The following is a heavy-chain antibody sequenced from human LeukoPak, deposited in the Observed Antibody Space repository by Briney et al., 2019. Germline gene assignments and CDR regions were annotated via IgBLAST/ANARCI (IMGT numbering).Heavy chain of an antibody. V-gene: IGHV1-69*13. J-gene: IGHJ5*02. CDR2: IIPIFGTA. Sequence: EASVKVSFRASGCTFSSYAISWVRQAPGQGLEWLGGIIPIFGTANYAQKYQGRVTITADESTSTAYMELSSLRSEDTAVYYCARDRMLVLFDPWGQGTLVTVSS. D-gene: IGHD3-10*02. CDR1: GCTFSSYA. CDR3: ARDRMLVLFDP.